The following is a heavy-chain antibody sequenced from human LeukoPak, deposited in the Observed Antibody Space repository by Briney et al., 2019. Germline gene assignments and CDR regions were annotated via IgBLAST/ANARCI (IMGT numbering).Heavy chain of an antibody. CDR2: IRYDGSNK. V-gene: IGHV3-30*02. D-gene: IGHD6-19*01. CDR1: GFTFRSYG. CDR3: AKGHSSGWYYFDY. J-gene: IGHJ4*02. Sequence: PGGSLRLSCAASGFTFRSYGLHWVRQAPGRGLEWVAFIRYDGSNKYYADSVKGRFTISRGNSKNTLYLQMNSLRVEDTAVYYCAKGHSSGWYYFDYWGQGTLVTVSS.